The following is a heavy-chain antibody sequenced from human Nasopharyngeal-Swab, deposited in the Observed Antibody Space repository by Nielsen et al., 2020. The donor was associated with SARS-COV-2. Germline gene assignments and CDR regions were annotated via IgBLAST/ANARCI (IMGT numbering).Heavy chain of an antibody. Sequence: GGSLRLSCAASGFTFSSYWMSWVRQAPGKGLEWVSYISSSSSTIYYADSVKGRFTISRDNAKNSLYLQMNSLRAEDTAVYYCARDKGGITIFGVVLDYWGQGTLVTVSS. CDR3: ARDKGGITIFGVVLDY. J-gene: IGHJ4*02. CDR2: ISSSSSTI. V-gene: IGHV3-48*04. D-gene: IGHD3-3*01. CDR1: GFTFSSYW.